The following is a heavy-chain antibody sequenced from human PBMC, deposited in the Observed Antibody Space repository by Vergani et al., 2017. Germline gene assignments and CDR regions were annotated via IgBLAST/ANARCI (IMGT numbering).Heavy chain of an antibody. V-gene: IGHV3-43D*04. CDR3: AKDSGSPSWYFDL. J-gene: IGHJ2*01. CDR1: GFTFDDYA. CDR2: ISWDGGST. D-gene: IGHD1-26*01. Sequence: VHLVESGGVVVQPGGSLRLSCAASGFTFDDYAMHWVRQAPGKGLEWVSLISWDGGSTYYADSVKGRFTISRDNSKNSLYLQMNSLRAEDTALYYCAKDSGSPSWYFDLWGRGTLVTVSS.